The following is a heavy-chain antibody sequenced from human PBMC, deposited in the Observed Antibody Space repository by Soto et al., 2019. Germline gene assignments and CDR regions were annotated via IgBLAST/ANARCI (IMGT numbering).Heavy chain of an antibody. D-gene: IGHD3-3*01. CDR2: INHSGST. V-gene: IGHV4-34*01. Sequence: QVQLQQWGAGLLKPSETLSLTCAVYGGSFSGYYWSWIRQPPGKGLEWIGEINHSGSTNYNPSLKSRVTISVDTSKNQFSLKLSSVTAADTAVYYCASPPPPWGLRFLEPYGMDVWGQGTTVTVSS. CDR1: GGSFSGYY. J-gene: IGHJ6*02. CDR3: ASPPPPWGLRFLEPYGMDV.